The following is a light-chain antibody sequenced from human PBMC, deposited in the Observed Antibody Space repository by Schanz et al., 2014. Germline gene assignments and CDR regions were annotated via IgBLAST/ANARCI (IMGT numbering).Light chain of an antibody. V-gene: IGKV1-5*03. J-gene: IGKJ2*01. Sequence: DIQMTQSPLSLSASVGDRVTITCRARQSISSFLTWYQQRPGKAPKLLIYKASSLQSDVPSRFSASGSGTEFTLTINSLQPDDFGTFYCQQYDSSPYTFGQGTKLEI. CDR1: QSISSF. CDR3: QQYDSSPYT. CDR2: KAS.